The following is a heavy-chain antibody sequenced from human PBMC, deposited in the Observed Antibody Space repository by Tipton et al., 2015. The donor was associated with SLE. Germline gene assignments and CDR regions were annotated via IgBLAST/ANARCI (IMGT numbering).Heavy chain of an antibody. V-gene: IGHV4-4*07. CDR2: MYTSGAT. D-gene: IGHD2-8*01. CDR3: ASSCYMTTCYCANGVCHGHFDN. Sequence: TLSLTCTVSGDYIRSYSWSWIRQPAGKGLEWIGRMYTSGATNYNPSLTSRVSMSVDTSKKQFSLNLSLVTAADTAVYYCASSCYMTTCYCANGVCHGHFDNWGPGTLVTVSS. CDR1: GDYIRSYS. J-gene: IGHJ4*02.